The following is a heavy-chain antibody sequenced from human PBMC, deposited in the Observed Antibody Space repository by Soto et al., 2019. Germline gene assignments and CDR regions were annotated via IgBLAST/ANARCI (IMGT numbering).Heavy chain of an antibody. Sequence: VGSLRLSCAASGFTFSSYAMSWVRQAPGKGLEWVSAISGSGGSTYYADSVKGRFTISRDNSKNRLYLQMNSLRAGDTAVYYGANDSPTMIVVVSTPDVFEIWGPGRSGTVSS. J-gene: IGHJ3*02. D-gene: IGHD3-22*01. CDR2: ISGSGGST. V-gene: IGHV3-23*01. CDR3: ANDSPTMIVVVSTPDVFEI. CDR1: GFTFSSYA.